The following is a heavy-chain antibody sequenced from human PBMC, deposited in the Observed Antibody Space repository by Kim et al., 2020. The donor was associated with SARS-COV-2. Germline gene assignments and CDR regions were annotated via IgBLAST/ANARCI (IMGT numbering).Heavy chain of an antibody. CDR3: AKSISVAGPFES. D-gene: IGHD6-13*01. Sequence: YYADSVKGRFTISRANSKNTLYLQMSSLRAEDTALYYCAKSISVAGPFESWGQGTLVTVSS. J-gene: IGHJ4*02. V-gene: IGHV3-23*01.